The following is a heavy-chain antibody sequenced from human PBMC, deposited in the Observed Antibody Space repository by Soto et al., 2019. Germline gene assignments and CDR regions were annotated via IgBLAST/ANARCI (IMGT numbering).Heavy chain of an antibody. Sequence: SVKVSCKASGGTFSSYAISWVRQAPGQGLEWMGGIIPIFGTANYAQKFQGRVTITADESTSTAYMELSSLRSEDTAVYYCARSIMITFGGVIAKNYYYYGMDVWGQGXTVTVSS. J-gene: IGHJ6*02. CDR2: IIPIFGTA. D-gene: IGHD3-16*02. V-gene: IGHV1-69*13. CDR1: GGTFSSYA. CDR3: ARSIMITFGGVIAKNYYYYGMDV.